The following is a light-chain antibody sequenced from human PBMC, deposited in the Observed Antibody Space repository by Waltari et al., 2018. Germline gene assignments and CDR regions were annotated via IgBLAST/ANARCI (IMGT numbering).Light chain of an antibody. CDR2: EVS. Sequence: QSALTQPASVSGSPGPSITISCTGTNSDIAAYDYVSWYQQHPGKAPKLILYEVSGRPSGISNRFSGSKSDNTASLTISGLQDEDEADYYCSSYATSNTVVFGGGTKVTVL. J-gene: IGLJ2*01. CDR1: NSDIAAYDY. CDR3: SSYATSNTVV. V-gene: IGLV2-14*01.